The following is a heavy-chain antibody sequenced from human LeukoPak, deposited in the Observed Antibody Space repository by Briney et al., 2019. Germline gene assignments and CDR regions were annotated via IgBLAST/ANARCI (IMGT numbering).Heavy chain of an antibody. CDR3: ARGSGRYPYHFDY. D-gene: IGHD1-26*01. V-gene: IGHV4-30-2*01. J-gene: IGHJ4*02. Sequence: SETLSLTCAVSGGSISSGGYSWSWIRQPPGKGLEWIGYIYHSGSTYYNPSLKSRVTISVDTSKNQFSLKLNSMTAADTAVYYCARGSGRYPYHFDYWGQGTLVTVSS. CDR2: IYHSGST. CDR1: GGSISSGGYS.